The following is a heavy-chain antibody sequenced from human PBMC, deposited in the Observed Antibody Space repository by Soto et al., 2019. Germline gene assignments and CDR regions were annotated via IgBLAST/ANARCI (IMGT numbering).Heavy chain of an antibody. D-gene: IGHD3-16*01. CDR2: ISGIGGST. CDR1: GFTFSSYD. V-gene: IGHV3-23*01. CDR3: AKDLGPPLRFYFDY. J-gene: IGHJ4*02. Sequence: GGPLRLSCAASGFTFSSYDMSWVRQAPGKGLEWVSAISGIGGSTYYADSVKGRFTISRDNSKNTLYLQMNSLRAEDTAVYYCAKDLGPPLRFYFDYWGQGTLVTVSS.